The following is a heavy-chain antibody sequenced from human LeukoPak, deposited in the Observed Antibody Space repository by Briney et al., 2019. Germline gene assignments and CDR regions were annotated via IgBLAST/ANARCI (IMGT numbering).Heavy chain of an antibody. CDR1: GGPMSSRSYY. D-gene: IGHD2-8*02. V-gene: IGHV4-39*01. J-gene: IGHJ4*02. CDR3: ARGYSTGTPFFDY. Sequence: RPSETLSLTCTVSGGPMSSRSYYWGWIRQSPGKGLEWIGSNYYNESTYYNPSFKSRVTIHVDMSENQFSLRLNSVTAADTAVYYCARGYSTGTPFFDYWGQGTLVTVSS. CDR2: NYYNEST.